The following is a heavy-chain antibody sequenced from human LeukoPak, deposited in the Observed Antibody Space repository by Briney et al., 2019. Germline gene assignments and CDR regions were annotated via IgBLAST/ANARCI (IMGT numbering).Heavy chain of an antibody. CDR1: GGSISSYY. CDR3: ARARYYDSSGYTFDY. V-gene: IGHV4-59*01. CDR2: MYYSGST. J-gene: IGHJ4*02. D-gene: IGHD3-22*01. Sequence: SETLSLTCTVSGGSISSYYWSWIRQPPGRGLEWIGYMYYSGSTNYNPSLKSRVTISVDTSKNQFSLKLSSVTAADTAVYFCARARYYDSSGYTFDYWGQGTLLTVSS.